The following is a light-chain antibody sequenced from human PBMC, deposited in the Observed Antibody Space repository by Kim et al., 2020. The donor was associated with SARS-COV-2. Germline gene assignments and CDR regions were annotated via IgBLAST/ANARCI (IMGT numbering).Light chain of an antibody. V-gene: IGKV3-20*01. CDR1: QSVDLY. J-gene: IGKJ2*01. CDR3: QQYAGQVT. Sequence: LDPGERATLSSRASQSVDLYLAWYQQKPGQAPRLLIRGASSRAIGIPDRFSGSGSGTDFNLTITRLEPEDCEVYYCQQYAGQVTFGPGTKVEI. CDR2: GAS.